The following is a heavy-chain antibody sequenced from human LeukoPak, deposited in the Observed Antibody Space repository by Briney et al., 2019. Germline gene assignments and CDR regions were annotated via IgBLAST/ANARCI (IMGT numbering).Heavy chain of an antibody. CDR2: ISYDGSNK. Sequence: GGSLRLSCAASGFTFSSYGMHWVRQAPGKGLEWVAVISYDGSNKYYADSVKGRFTISRDNSKNTLYLQMNSLRAEDTAVYYCAKGTGESGTTWAEYYFDYWGQGTLVTVSS. V-gene: IGHV3-30*18. D-gene: IGHD1-1*01. CDR3: AKGTGESGTTWAEYYFDY. J-gene: IGHJ4*02. CDR1: GFTFSSYG.